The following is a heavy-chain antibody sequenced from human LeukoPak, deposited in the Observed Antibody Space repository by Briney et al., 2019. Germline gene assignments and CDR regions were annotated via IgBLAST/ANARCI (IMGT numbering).Heavy chain of an antibody. J-gene: IGHJ4*02. Sequence: SETLSLTCAVSGDSISSSNWWNWVRQPPGKGLEWIGEIYHSGNTNYNPSLKSRVTMSLNKSKNQFSLKLTSVTAADTAVYYCARDSRQTRFDYWGRGTLVTVSS. D-gene: IGHD2-2*01. CDR2: IYHSGNT. CDR3: ARDSRQTRFDY. V-gene: IGHV4-4*02. CDR1: GDSISSSNW.